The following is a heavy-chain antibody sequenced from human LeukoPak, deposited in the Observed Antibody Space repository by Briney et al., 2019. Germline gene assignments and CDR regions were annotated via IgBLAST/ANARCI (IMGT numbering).Heavy chain of an antibody. J-gene: IGHJ4*02. Sequence: GRSLRLSCAASGFTFSSSWMSWVRQAPGKGLEWVANIKPDGSEKFHVDSVKGRFTISRDNSKSSLSLQMNSLRAEDTAVYYCARYGLTAALDFWGQGTLVTVSS. D-gene: IGHD2-21*02. CDR3: ARYGLTAALDF. CDR1: GFTFSSSW. CDR2: IKPDGSEK. V-gene: IGHV3-7*01.